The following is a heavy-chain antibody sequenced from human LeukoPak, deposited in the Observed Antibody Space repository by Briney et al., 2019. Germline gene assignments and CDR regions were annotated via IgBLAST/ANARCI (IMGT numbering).Heavy chain of an antibody. D-gene: IGHD2-21*02. CDR1: GFTFSSYE. CDR3: DKVAPYCGGDCYSSYFDY. CDR2: ISSSGSTI. V-gene: IGHV3-48*03. Sequence: PGGSLRLSCAASGFTFSSYEMNWVRQAPGKGLEWVSYISSSGSTIYYADSVKGRFTISRDNAKNSLYLQMNSPRAEDTAVYYWDKVAPYCGGDCYSSYFDYWGQGTLVTVSS. J-gene: IGHJ4*02.